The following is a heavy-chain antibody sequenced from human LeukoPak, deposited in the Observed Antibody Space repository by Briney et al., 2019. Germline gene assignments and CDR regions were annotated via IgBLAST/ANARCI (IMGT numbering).Heavy chain of an antibody. V-gene: IGHV3-33*01. CDR2: IWYDGSNK. Sequence: PGGSLRLSCAASGFTFSSFGMHWVRQAPGKGLEWVAIIWYDGSNKYYADSVKGRFTISRDNSRNTLFLQMSNLRADDTAMYYCARGMEFDPWGQGTLVTVSS. CDR1: GFTFSSFG. D-gene: IGHD2-8*01. J-gene: IGHJ5*02. CDR3: ARGMEFDP.